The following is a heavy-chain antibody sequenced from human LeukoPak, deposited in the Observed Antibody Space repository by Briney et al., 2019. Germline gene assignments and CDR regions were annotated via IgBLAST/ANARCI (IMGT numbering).Heavy chain of an antibody. Sequence: NSGGSLRLSCAPSGFTFSNYAMSWVRQAPGKGLEWVGRIKSKTDGGTTDYAAPVKGRFTISRDDSQNTLYLQMNSLKTEDTAVYYCTTDLGITMVRGVIGDAFDIWGQGTMVTVSS. CDR3: TTDLGITMVRGVIGDAFDI. J-gene: IGHJ3*02. D-gene: IGHD3-10*01. CDR1: GFTFSNYA. CDR2: IKSKTDGGTT. V-gene: IGHV3-15*01.